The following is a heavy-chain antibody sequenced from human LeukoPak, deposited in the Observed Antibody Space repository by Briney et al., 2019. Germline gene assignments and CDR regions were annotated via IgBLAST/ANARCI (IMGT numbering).Heavy chain of an antibody. CDR3: ARLFGGVTTFDY. Sequence: GGSLRLSCAASGFSFSPYWMSWVRQGPGKGLDWVASINPDGSGTSYVDSVKGRFTISRDSAQNSLYLQMNSLSAGDTAVYYCARLFGGVTTFDYWGQGTLVTVSS. V-gene: IGHV3-7*01. J-gene: IGHJ4*02. CDR1: GFSFSPYW. CDR2: INPDGSGT. D-gene: IGHD4-17*01.